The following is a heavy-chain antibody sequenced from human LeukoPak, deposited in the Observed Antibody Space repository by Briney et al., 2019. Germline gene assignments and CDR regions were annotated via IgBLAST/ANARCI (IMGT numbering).Heavy chain of an antibody. CDR2: ISAYNGNT. CDR3: ARNPLPLYSGYDYLFDY. Sequence: ASVKVSCKASGYTFTSYGISWVRQAPGQGLEWMGWISAYNGNTNYAQKLQGRVTMTTDTSTSTAYLELRSLRADDPAVYYCARNPLPLYSGYDYLFDYWGQGTLVTVSS. V-gene: IGHV1-18*04. CDR1: GYTFTSYG. J-gene: IGHJ4*02. D-gene: IGHD5-12*01.